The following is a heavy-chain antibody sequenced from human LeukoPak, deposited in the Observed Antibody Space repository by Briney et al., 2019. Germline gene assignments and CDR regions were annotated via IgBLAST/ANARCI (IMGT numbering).Heavy chain of an antibody. V-gene: IGHV4-39*01. D-gene: IGHD5-12*01. Sequence: GSLRLSCAASGFTFSSYTMNWVRQTPGKGLEWIGTIYYSGSTYYNPSLKSRVTISVDTSKNQFSLKLSSVTAADTAVYYCARHFGSGYNWFDPWGQGTLVTVSS. J-gene: IGHJ5*02. CDR3: ARHFGSGYNWFDP. CDR1: GFTFSSYT. CDR2: IYYSGST.